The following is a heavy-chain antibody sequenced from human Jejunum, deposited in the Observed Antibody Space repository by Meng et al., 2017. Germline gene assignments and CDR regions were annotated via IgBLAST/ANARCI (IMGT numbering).Heavy chain of an antibody. V-gene: IGHV1-2*02. CDR1: GYTFTGYY. D-gene: IGHD3-3*01. CDR2: INPNSGGT. Sequence: ASVKVSCKASGYTFTGYYMHWVRQASGQGLEWMGWINPNSGGTNYAQKFQGRVTMTRDTSISTAYMEMSRLRTDDAAVYYCARGDDFRSGYYSYYYGMDVWSQGTTVTVSS. CDR3: ARGDDFRSGYYSYYYGMDV. J-gene: IGHJ6*02.